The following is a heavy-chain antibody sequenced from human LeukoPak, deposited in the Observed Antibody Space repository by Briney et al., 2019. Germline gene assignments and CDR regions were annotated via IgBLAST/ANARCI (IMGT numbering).Heavy chain of an antibody. Sequence: GESLKISCKGSGYSFTSYWIGWVRQMPGKGLEWIGIIYPGDSDTRYSPSLQGQVTISADKSISTAYLQWISLKASDTAIYYCARHPRYFDALTRRDYYYYMDVWGKGTTVTVSS. V-gene: IGHV5-51*01. D-gene: IGHD3-9*01. CDR2: IYPGDSDT. CDR1: GYSFTSYW. CDR3: ARHPRYFDALTRRDYYYYMDV. J-gene: IGHJ6*03.